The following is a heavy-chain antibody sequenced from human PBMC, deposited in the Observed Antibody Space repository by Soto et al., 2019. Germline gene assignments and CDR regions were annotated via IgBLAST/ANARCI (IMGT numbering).Heavy chain of an antibody. D-gene: IGHD6-13*01. V-gene: IGHV1-46*01. Sequence: ASVKVSCKASGYTFTSYYMHWVRQAPGQGLEWMGIINPSGGSTSYAQKFQGRVTMTRDTSTSRVYMELSSLRSEDTAVYYCASRSIAAAGTGPFDYWGQGTLVTFSS. CDR1: GYTFTSYY. CDR2: INPSGGST. CDR3: ASRSIAAAGTGPFDY. J-gene: IGHJ4*02.